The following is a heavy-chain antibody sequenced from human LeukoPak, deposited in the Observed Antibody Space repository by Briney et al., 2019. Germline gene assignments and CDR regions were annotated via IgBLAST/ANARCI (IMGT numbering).Heavy chain of an antibody. CDR3: ARGLVPYYFDY. D-gene: IGHD4/OR15-4a*01. CDR2: IYYSGST. J-gene: IGHJ4*02. Sequence: SETLSLTXTVSGGSISSYYWSWIRQPPGKGLEWIGCIYYSGSTNYNPSLKSRVTISVDTSKNQFSLKLSSVTAADTAVYYCARGLVPYYFDYWGQGTLVTVSS. V-gene: IGHV4-59*01. CDR1: GGSISSYY.